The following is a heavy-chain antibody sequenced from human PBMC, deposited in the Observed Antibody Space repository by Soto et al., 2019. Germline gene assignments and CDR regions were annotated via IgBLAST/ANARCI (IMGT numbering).Heavy chain of an antibody. J-gene: IGHJ4*02. CDR2: INPSGAPL. CDR1: GFTFSDYH. V-gene: IGHV3-11*01. Sequence: QVQLVESGGGLVEPGGSLRLSCAASGFTFSDYHMTWIRQAPGKGLEWVAYINPSGAPLYYADSVKGGFTISRDNAKNSLYLQMNSLRGDDTAVYYCARLGQFDYWGQGTLVTVSS. CDR3: ARLGQFDY.